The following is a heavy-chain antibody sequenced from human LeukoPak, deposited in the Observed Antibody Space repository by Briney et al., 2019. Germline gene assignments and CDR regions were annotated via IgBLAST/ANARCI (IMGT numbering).Heavy chain of an antibody. Sequence: SETLSLTCTVSGGSISSSGYYWGWIRHPPGKGLEWIGNIYYSGSTYYNPSLKSRVTISVDTSKNHFSLKLNSVTAADTALYYCARLGYCSSASCGPLDYWGQGTLVTVSS. J-gene: IGHJ4*02. CDR3: ARLGYCSSASCGPLDY. D-gene: IGHD2-2*01. CDR2: IYYSGST. V-gene: IGHV4-39*02. CDR1: GGSISSSGYY.